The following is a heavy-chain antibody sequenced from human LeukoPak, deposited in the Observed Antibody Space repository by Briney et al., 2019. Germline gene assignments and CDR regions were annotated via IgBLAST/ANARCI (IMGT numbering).Heavy chain of an antibody. CDR1: GGSISSYY. V-gene: IGHV4-4*07. Sequence: SETLSLTCTVSGGSISSYYWSWIRQPAGKGLEWIGRIYTSGSTNYNPSLKSRVTMSVDTSKNQFSLKLSSVAAADTAVYYCARSQYYYDSSGGLDYWGQGTLVTVSS. D-gene: IGHD3-22*01. J-gene: IGHJ4*02. CDR2: IYTSGST. CDR3: ARSQYYYDSSGGLDY.